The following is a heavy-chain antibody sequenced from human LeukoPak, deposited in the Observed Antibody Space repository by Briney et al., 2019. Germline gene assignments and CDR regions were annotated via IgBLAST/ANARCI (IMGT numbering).Heavy chain of an antibody. V-gene: IGHV3-48*03. CDR1: GFTFSSYE. D-gene: IGHD3-10*02. Sequence: GGSLRLSCAASGFTFSSYEMNWVRQAPGDGLEGVAYISSSGSTLYYADSVKGRFIISRDNAKNSLYLQMNSLRAEDTAVYYCAELGITMIGGVWGKGTTVTISS. CDR2: ISSSGSTL. J-gene: IGHJ6*04. CDR3: AELGITMIGGV.